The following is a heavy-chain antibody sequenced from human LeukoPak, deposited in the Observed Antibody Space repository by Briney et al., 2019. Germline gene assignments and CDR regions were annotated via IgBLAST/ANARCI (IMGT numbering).Heavy chain of an antibody. Sequence: PGGSLRLSCAASGFTFSSYAMSWVRQAPGKGLEWVSAISGSGGSTYYADSVKGRFTISRDNSKNTLYLQMNSLRAEDTAVYYCAKCQPWLGYCSGGSCYSPTVGMDVWGQGTTVTVSS. CDR2: ISGSGGST. V-gene: IGHV3-23*01. J-gene: IGHJ6*02. CDR3: AKCQPWLGYCSGGSCYSPTVGMDV. CDR1: GFTFSSYA. D-gene: IGHD2-15*01.